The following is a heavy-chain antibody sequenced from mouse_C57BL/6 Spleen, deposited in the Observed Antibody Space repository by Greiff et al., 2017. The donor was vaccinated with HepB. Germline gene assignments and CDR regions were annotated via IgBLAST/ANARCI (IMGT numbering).Heavy chain of an antibody. CDR2: INPSSGYT. V-gene: IGHV1-4*01. J-gene: IGHJ1*03. CDR3: ARRRMTGDWYFDV. CDR1: GYTFTSYT. Sequence: VQLQQSGAELARPGASVKMSCKASGYTFTSYTMHWVKQRPGQGLEWIGYINPSSGYTKYNQKFKDKATLTADKSSSTAYMQRSSLTSEDSAVYYCARRRMTGDWYFDVWGTGTTVTVSS. D-gene: IGHD4-1*01.